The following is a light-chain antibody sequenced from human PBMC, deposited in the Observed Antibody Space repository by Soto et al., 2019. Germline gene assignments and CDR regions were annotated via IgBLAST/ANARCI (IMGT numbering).Light chain of an antibody. CDR2: DNN. J-gene: IGLJ2*01. V-gene: IGLV1-51*01. CDR3: GTWESYLSVGV. CDR1: GSNIGSNS. Sequence: QSVLTQPPSVSGAPGQTVTISCSGSGSNIGSNSLSWYQQVPGTAPKLLLYDNNKRPSGIPDRFSGSKSGTSATLGITGLQTADEADYYCGTWESYLSVGVFGGGTQLTVL.